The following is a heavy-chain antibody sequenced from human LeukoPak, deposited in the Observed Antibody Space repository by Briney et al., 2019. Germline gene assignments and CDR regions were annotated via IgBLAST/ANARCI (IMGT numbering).Heavy chain of an antibody. V-gene: IGHV3-30*04. J-gene: IGHJ4*02. CDR2: ISYDGSNK. CDR1: GFTFSSYA. D-gene: IGHD6-13*01. Sequence: GRSLRLSCAASGFTFSSYAIHWVRQAPGKGLEWVAVISYDGSNKYYADSVKGRFTISRDNSKNTLYLQMNSLRAEDTAVYYCARYVQQLVDYWGQGTLVTVSS. CDR3: ARYVQQLVDY.